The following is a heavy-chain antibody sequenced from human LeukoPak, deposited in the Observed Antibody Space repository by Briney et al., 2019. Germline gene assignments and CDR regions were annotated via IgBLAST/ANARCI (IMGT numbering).Heavy chain of an antibody. Sequence: GRSLRLSCAASGFTFSSYAMHWVRQAPGKGLEWVAVISYDGSNKYYADSVKGRFTISRDNSKNTLYLQMNSLRAEDTAVCYCARVYSGYFNYFDYWGQGTLVTVSS. J-gene: IGHJ4*02. CDR2: ISYDGSNK. CDR3: ARVYSGYFNYFDY. D-gene: IGHD5-12*01. CDR1: GFTFSSYA. V-gene: IGHV3-30*04.